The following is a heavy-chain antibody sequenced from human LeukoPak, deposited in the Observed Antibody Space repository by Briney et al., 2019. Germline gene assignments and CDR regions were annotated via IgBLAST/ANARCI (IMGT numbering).Heavy chain of an antibody. CDR1: GFTFSSYG. V-gene: IGHV3-30*03. D-gene: IGHD3-10*01. Sequence: GGSLRLSCAASGFTFSSYGMHWVRQAPGKGLEWVAVISYDGSNKYYADSVKGRFTTSRDNSKNTLYLQVNSLRAEDTAVYYCATLRGFDYWGQGTLVTVSS. CDR3: ATLRGFDY. CDR2: ISYDGSNK. J-gene: IGHJ4*02.